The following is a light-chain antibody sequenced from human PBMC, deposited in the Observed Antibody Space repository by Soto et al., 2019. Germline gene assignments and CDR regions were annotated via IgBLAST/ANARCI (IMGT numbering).Light chain of an antibody. CDR1: ETVSGSY. Sequence: DIVLTQSPCTLSLSPDERATLSCRASETVSGSYLAWYQQKPGQAPRLLIYGAYNRATGIPDRFSGSGSGTDFTLTISRLEPEDFAVYYCQQYGSSRTFGQGTKVDIK. CDR3: QQYGSSRT. J-gene: IGKJ1*01. V-gene: IGKV3-20*01. CDR2: GAY.